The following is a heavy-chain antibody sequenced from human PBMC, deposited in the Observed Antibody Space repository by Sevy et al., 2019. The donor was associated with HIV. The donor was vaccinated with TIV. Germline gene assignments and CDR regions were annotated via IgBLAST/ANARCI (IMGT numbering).Heavy chain of an antibody. V-gene: IGHV1-18*01. D-gene: IGHD3-22*01. J-gene: IGHJ4*02. Sequence: ASVKVSCKASDYTFSTQGFNWVRQAPGQGLEWMGWISAYNGNTKYAQKFQGRVTMTTDTSTSTAYMELRSLTSDDTAVYYCARDWAPGYYYDAIGVKRDYYFDYWGQGTLVNVSS. CDR1: DYTFSTQG. CDR3: ARDWAPGYYYDAIGVKRDYYFDY. CDR2: ISAYNGNT.